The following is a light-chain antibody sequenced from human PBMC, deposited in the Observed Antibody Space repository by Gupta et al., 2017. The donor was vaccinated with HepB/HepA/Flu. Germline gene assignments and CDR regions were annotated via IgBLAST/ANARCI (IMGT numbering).Light chain of an antibody. V-gene: IGKV3-20*01. CDR2: GAS. J-gene: IGKJ2*01. CDR1: QGVSTTY. Sequence: ELLLTQSPGPLSLSPGDRATLSCRASQGVSTTYLAWYQQKPGQAPRLLIYGASKRATGIPDRFSGSGSGTDFTLTISRLEPEDFAVYYCQQFGSSPLYTFGQGTKLEIK. CDR3: QQFGSSPLYT.